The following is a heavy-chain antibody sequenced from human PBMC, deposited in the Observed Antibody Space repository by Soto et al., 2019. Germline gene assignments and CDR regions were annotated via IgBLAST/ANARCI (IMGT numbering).Heavy chain of an antibody. CDR2: ISSSGSSI. D-gene: IGHD1-26*01. V-gene: IGHV3-48*03. Sequence: LRLSCAASGFTFSSYEMNWVRQAPGKGLEWLSYISSSGSSIYYADSVKGRFTISRDNAKNSLFLQMNSLKAEGTSVYYCAADRRWELLWGQGTLVTVSS. CDR1: GFTFSSYE. CDR3: AADRRWELL. J-gene: IGHJ4*02.